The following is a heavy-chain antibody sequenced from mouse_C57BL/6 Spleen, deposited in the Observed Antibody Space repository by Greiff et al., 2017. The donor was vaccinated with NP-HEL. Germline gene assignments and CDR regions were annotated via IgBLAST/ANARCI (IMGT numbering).Heavy chain of an antibody. V-gene: IGHV1-82*01. J-gene: IGHJ1*03. CDR1: GYAFSSSW. D-gene: IGHD1-1*01. CDR2: IYPGDGDT. Sequence: QVQLQQSGPELVKPGASVKISCKASGYAFSSSWMNWVKQRPGKGLEWIGRIYPGDGDTNYNGKFKGKATLTADKSSSTAYMQHSSLTCDDSAVYCCAREETTVVAAYWYFDVWGTGTTVTVSS. CDR3: AREETTVVAAYWYFDV.